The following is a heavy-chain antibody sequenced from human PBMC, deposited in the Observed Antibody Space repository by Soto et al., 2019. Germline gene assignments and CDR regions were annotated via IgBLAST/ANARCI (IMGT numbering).Heavy chain of an antibody. CDR1: GFTFSSYA. J-gene: IGHJ6*03. CDR3: AKRSGSIVVLHYIDV. D-gene: IGHD2-2*01. Sequence: GGSLTLSCAASGFTFSSYAMSWVRQAPGKGLEWVSAISGSGGSTYYADSVKGRFTISRDNSKNTLYLQMNSLRAEDTAVYYCAKRSGSIVVLHYIDVWGKRTTVTVSS. V-gene: IGHV3-23*01. CDR2: ISGSGGST.